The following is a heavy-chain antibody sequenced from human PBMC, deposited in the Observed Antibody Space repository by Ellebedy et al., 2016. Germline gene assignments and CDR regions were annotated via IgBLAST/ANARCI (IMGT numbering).Heavy chain of an antibody. D-gene: IGHD1-7*01. CDR1: GFKFSGYS. V-gene: IGHV3-21*01. CDR3: ARVADMAGKLYGPLDH. Sequence: GESLKISCAISGFKFSGYSMSWVRQAPGKGLEWVSFLSTSSSFIHYEDSVKGRFTISRDNARNSFFLQMNSLGAEDTAVYYCARVADMAGKLYGPLDHWGQGTQVTVPS. CDR2: LSTSSSFI. J-gene: IGHJ4*02.